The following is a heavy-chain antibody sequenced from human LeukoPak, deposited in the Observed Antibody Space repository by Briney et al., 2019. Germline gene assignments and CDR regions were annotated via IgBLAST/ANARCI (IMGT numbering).Heavy chain of an antibody. D-gene: IGHD6-19*01. J-gene: IGHJ4*02. CDR2: ISGSGVST. CDR1: GFTFSSYA. CDR3: AKDEPRAAVAGNPFDY. Sequence: GGSLRLSCTASGFTFSSYAMSWVRQAPGKGLEWVSAISGSGVSTYYPDSVKGRFTISRDNSKNTLYLQMNRLRAEDTAVYYCAKDEPRAAVAGNPFDYWGQGTLVTVSS. V-gene: IGHV3-23*01.